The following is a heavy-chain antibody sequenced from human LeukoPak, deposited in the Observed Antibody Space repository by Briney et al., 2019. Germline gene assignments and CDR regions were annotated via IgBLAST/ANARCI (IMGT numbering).Heavy chain of an antibody. CDR1: GFTFSSYS. Sequence: GGSLRLSCAASGFTFSSYSMNWVRQAPGKGLEWVSSISSSSTYIYYADSVKGRFTISRDNTKNSLYLQMNSLRVEDTAVYYCARGWQWLLDWGQGTLVTVSS. CDR2: ISSSSTYI. J-gene: IGHJ4*02. V-gene: IGHV3-21*01. D-gene: IGHD5-12*01. CDR3: ARGWQWLLD.